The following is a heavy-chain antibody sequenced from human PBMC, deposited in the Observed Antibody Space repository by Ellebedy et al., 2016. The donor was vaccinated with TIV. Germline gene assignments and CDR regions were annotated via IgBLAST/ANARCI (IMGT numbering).Heavy chain of an antibody. V-gene: IGHV1-46*01. CDR3: ARDANDAFDL. CDR1: GYTFSNYY. J-gene: IGHJ4*02. CDR2: IYPDGVTT. D-gene: IGHD1-1*01. Sequence: ASVKVSXXASGYTFSNYYMHWVRQAPGQGLEWMVIIYPDGVTTTYAQKFQGRVTITRDTSTGTFYIELSSLRSEDTALYYCARDANDAFDLWGQGTLVTVSS.